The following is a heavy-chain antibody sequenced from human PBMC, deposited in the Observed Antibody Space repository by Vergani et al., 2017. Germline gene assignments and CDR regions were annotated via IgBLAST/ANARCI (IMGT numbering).Heavy chain of an antibody. V-gene: IGHV3-9*01. CDR1: GFTFDDYA. J-gene: IGHJ4*02. CDR2: INWNSDSI. D-gene: IGHD2-8*01. Sequence: EVQLVESGGGLVQPGRSLRLSCAASGFTFDDYAMHWVRQAPGKGLEWVSGINWNSDSIAYADSVKGRFTISRDNANNSLYLQMNSLRAEDTAMYFCARGLWDCTHIRCSPPSYWGQGTQVTVSS. CDR3: ARGLWDCTHIRCSPPSY.